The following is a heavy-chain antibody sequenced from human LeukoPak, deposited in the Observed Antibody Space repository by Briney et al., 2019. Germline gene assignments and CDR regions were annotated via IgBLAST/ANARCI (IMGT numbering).Heavy chain of an antibody. CDR2: IIPIFGTA. D-gene: IGHD6-13*01. CDR1: GGTFSSYA. J-gene: IGHJ5*02. V-gene: IGHV1-69*13. CDR3: ARARGSSWYGLPNWFDP. Sequence: GASVKVSCKASGGTFSSYAISWVRQAPGQGLEWMGGIIPIFGTANYAQKFQGRVTITADESTSTAYMELSSLRSEDTAVYYCARARGSSWYGLPNWFDPWGQGTLVTVFS.